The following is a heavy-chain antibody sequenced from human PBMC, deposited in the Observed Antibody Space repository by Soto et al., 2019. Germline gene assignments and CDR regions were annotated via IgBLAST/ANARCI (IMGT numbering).Heavy chain of an antibody. CDR3: ARGSGIAAFWWLGIDP. D-gene: IGHD6-13*01. CDR1: GGTFSSYT. CDR2: IIPILGIA. V-gene: IGHV1-69*02. J-gene: IGHJ5*02. Sequence: SVKVSCKASGGTFSSYTISRVRQAPGQGLEWMGRIIPILGIANYAQKFQGRVTITADKSTSTAYMELSSLRSEDTAVYYCARGSGIAAFWWLGIDPWGQGTLVTVSS.